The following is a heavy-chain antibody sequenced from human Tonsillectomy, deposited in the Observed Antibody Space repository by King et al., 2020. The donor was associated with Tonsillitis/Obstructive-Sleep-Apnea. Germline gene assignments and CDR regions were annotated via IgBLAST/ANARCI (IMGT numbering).Heavy chain of an antibody. Sequence: ITLKESGPTLVKPTQTLTLTCTFSGFSLSTSGVGVGWIRQPPGQALEWLALIYWDDDKSYSPSLKSRLTITKDTSKNQVVLTMTNMDPVDTAIYYCAHHIRAIFLVVIDDYWGQGTLVTVSS. D-gene: IGHD3-3*01. CDR1: GFSLSTSGVG. J-gene: IGHJ4*02. CDR2: IYWDDDK. CDR3: AHHIRAIFLVVIDDY. V-gene: IGHV2-5*02.